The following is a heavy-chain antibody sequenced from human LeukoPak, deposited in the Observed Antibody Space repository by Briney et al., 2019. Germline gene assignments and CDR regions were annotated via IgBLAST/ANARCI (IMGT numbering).Heavy chain of an antibody. CDR2: IIPIFGTA. CDR3: AMKSLGLGYYYYYMDV. CDR1: GGTFSSYA. V-gene: IGHV1-69*05. Sequence: SVKVSCKASGGTFSSYAISWMRQAPGQGLEWMGGIIPIFGTANYAQKFQGRVTITTDESTSTAYMELSSLRSEDTAVYYCAMKSLGLGYYYYYMDVWGKGTTVTVSS. J-gene: IGHJ6*03. D-gene: IGHD7-27*01.